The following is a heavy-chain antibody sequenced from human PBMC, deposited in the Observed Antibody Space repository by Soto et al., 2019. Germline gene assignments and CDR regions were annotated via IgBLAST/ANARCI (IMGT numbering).Heavy chain of an antibody. CDR3: ARGDREDILVVVGARPGEYGIVI. Sequence: QVQLVESGGGVVQPGGSLRLSCAASGFTFRNYAMHWVRQAPGKGLECLAVIAYDGSNAFYRDSVKGRFTISRDNSKNNLYLQMNSLRSEDTGVYYCARGDREDILVVVGARPGEYGIVIWGQGTTVTVCS. CDR1: GFTFRNYA. CDR2: IAYDGSNA. V-gene: IGHV3-30-3*01. D-gene: IGHD2-15*01. J-gene: IGHJ6*02.